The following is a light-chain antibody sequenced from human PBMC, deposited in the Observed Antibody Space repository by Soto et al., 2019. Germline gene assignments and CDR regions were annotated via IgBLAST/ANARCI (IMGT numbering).Light chain of an antibody. CDR1: QSVSSY. V-gene: IGKV3-11*01. CDR2: GAS. Sequence: EIVLTQSPATLSLSPGERATLSCRASQSVSSYLAWYQQKPGQAPRLLIYGASNRATGIPARFSGSGSGTDFTLTISSLEPEGFAVYYCQQRTNWLITCGQGTRLE. CDR3: QQRTNWLIT. J-gene: IGKJ5*01.